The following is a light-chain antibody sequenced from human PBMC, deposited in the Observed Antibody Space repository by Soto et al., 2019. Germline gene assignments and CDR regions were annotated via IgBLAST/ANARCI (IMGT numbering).Light chain of an antibody. Sequence: DIQLTQSPSTLSASVGDRVTITCRASQSIGVWLTWYQQKPGKAPKFLIYKTSTLESGVTSRFSGSGSGTEFTPTISSLQPDDFATYHCQYYDNYSWTFGQGTKVEIK. CDR1: QSIGVW. J-gene: IGKJ1*01. CDR2: KTS. CDR3: QYYDNYSWT. V-gene: IGKV1-5*03.